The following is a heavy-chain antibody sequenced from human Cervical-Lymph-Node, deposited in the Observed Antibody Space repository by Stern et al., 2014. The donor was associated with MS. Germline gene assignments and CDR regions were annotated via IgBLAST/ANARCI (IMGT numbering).Heavy chain of an antibody. D-gene: IGHD1-26*01. J-gene: IGHJ4*02. CDR3: ALRRSYYVY. Sequence: DQLVESGAEVKKPGSSVKVSCKASGDTFSSYALSWVRQAPGQGLEWMGGLIPFFGATRYAQKFQGRVTITPEESTGTAFLELSSLTSEDTAVYYCALRRSYYVYWGQGTLVTVSS. CDR2: LIPFFGAT. CDR1: GDTFSSYA. V-gene: IGHV1-69*01.